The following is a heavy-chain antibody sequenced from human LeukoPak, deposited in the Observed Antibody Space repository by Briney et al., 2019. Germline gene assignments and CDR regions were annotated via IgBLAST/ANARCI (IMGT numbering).Heavy chain of an antibody. CDR1: GFNFMSYG. Sequence: GGSLRLSCEASGFNFMSYGMNWVRQAPGKGLEWVSGITASARTTYYADSVKGRFTISRDNSKNTLSLQMSSLRVEDTAVYYCAKDLDGSGMYGGIDSWGQGTLVTVSS. D-gene: IGHD6-19*01. CDR2: ITASARTT. CDR3: AKDLDGSGMYGGIDS. V-gene: IGHV3-23*01. J-gene: IGHJ4*02.